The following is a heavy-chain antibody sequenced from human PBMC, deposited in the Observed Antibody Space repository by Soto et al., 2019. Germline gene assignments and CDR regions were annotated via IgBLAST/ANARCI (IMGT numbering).Heavy chain of an antibody. D-gene: IGHD2-8*02. CDR3: ATSVGIAPTGEDGMDV. Sequence: ASVKVSCKASGGTFSIYGFSWVRQAPGQGPEWIGGIIPILTTPNYAQKFHGRVTIVADESTTTVYMELSSLKSEDTAVYYCATSVGIAPTGEDGMDVWGQGTPVTVSS. J-gene: IGHJ6*02. CDR2: IIPILTTP. V-gene: IGHV1-69*13. CDR1: GGTFSIYG.